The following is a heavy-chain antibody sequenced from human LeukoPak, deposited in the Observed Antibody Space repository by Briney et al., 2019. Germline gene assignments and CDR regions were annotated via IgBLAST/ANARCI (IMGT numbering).Heavy chain of an antibody. Sequence: GASVKVSCKASGGTFSSYAISWVRQAPGQGLEWMGGIIPIFGTANYAQKFQGRVTITADESTSTAYMELSSLRSEDTAVYYCARDLKSGDYDSSGYYGFDYWGQGTLVTVSS. CDR2: IIPIFGTA. CDR3: ARDLKSGDYDSSGYYGFDY. CDR1: GGTFSSYA. V-gene: IGHV1-69*13. J-gene: IGHJ4*02. D-gene: IGHD3-22*01.